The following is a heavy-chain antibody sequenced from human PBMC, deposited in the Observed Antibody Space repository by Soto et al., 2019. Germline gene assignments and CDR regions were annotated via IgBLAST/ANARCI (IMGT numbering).Heavy chain of an antibody. CDR1: GYTFTGYY. Sequence: ASVKVSCKASGYTFTGYYMHWVRQTPGQGLEWMGWIKPNSGGTNYAQKFQGWVTMTRDTSISTAYMEVSRLRSDDTAVYYCARGCSSTSCYSLYGMDVWGQGTTVTVSS. D-gene: IGHD2-2*01. CDR2: IKPNSGGT. CDR3: ARGCSSTSCYSLYGMDV. J-gene: IGHJ6*02. V-gene: IGHV1-2*04.